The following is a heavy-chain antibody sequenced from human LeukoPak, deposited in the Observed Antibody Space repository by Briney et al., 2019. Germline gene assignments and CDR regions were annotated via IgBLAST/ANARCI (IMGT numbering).Heavy chain of an antibody. V-gene: IGHV3-53*01. D-gene: IGHD1-26*01. Sequence: TGGSLRLSCAASGFTVGSSYMGWVRQAPGKGLEWVSVIYSGGSTYYADSMKGRFTLSRDNSKNTPYLQMNSLRAEDTAVYYCARLSGSYYEADYWGQGTLVTVSS. CDR1: GFTVGSSY. CDR2: IYSGGST. CDR3: ARLSGSYYEADY. J-gene: IGHJ4*02.